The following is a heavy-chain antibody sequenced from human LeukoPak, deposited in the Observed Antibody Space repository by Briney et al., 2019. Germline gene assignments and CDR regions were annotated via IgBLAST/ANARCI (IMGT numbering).Heavy chain of an antibody. CDR2: ISSDGSRT. D-gene: IGHD2-8*02. CDR3: ARGRQVLGLDYYYMDV. V-gene: IGHV3-74*01. J-gene: IGHJ6*03. CDR1: GFTFSNYW. Sequence: PGGSLRLSCEASGFTFSNYWIHWVRQAPGKGLVWVSRISSDGSRTNFADSVKDRFTISRDNAKNTLYLQMNGLRAEDTAVYYCARGRQVLGLDYYYMDVWGKGTTVTVSS.